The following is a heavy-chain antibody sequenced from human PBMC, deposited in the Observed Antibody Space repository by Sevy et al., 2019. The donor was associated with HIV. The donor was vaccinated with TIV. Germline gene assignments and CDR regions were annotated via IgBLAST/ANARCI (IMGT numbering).Heavy chain of an antibody. D-gene: IGHD3-9*01. CDR1: GYSFTSYW. CDR3: ARQGVLRYFDWFSSSGFIVDI. V-gene: IGHV5-51*01. Sequence: GESLKISCKGSGYSFTSYWIGWVRQMPGKGLEWMGITYPGDSDTRYSPSFQGQVTISADKSISTAYLQWSSLKASDTAMYYCARQGVLRYFDWFSSSGFIVDIWGQGTMVTVSS. J-gene: IGHJ3*02. CDR2: TYPGDSDT.